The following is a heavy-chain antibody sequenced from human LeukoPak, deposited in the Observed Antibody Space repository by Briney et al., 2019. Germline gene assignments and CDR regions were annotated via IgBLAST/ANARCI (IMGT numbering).Heavy chain of an antibody. CDR3: ARLWGSGYYFDS. CDR2: IWRSGTT. Sequence: PSETLSLTCVVSGYSISSGYYWGWIRQPPGTGLEWIGSIWRSGTTYYNPSLRSRVTISVDTSNNQFSLKLSSVTAADTAVFYCARLWGSGYYFDSWGQGTLVTVSS. CDR1: GYSISSGYY. J-gene: IGHJ4*02. D-gene: IGHD7-27*01. V-gene: IGHV4-38-2*01.